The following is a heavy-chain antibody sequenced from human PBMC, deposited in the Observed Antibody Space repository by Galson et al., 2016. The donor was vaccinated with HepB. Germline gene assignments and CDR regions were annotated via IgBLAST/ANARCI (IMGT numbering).Heavy chain of an antibody. V-gene: IGHV3-21*01. J-gene: IGHJ4*02. D-gene: IGHD5-18*01. CDR3: ARDRGIQLWSRDGFDY. CDR2: ISSSSSYI. Sequence: WVSSISSSSSYIYYGDSLKGRFTISRDNAKNSLYLQMNSLRAEDTAVYYCARDRGIQLWSRDGFDYWGQGTLVTVSS.